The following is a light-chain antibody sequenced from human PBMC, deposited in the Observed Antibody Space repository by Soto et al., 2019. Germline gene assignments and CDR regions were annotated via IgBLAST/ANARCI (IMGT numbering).Light chain of an antibody. Sequence: QSVLTQPASVSGSPGQSITISCTGTSSDVGSYNLVSWYQHHPGKAPKLMIYVVSKRPSGVSNRFSGSKSGNTASLTISGLQAEDEADYYCCSYAGSGTPYVFGTGTKLTVL. J-gene: IGLJ1*01. V-gene: IGLV2-23*02. CDR2: VVS. CDR1: SSDVGSYNL. CDR3: CSYAGSGTPYV.